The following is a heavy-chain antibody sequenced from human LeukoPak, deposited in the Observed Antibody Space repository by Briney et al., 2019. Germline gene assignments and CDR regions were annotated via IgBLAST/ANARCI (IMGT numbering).Heavy chain of an antibody. J-gene: IGHJ4*02. CDR3: ARDTHWAVAGTGYFDY. V-gene: IGHV1-69*04. Sequence: SVKVSCKASGGTFSSYAISWVRQAPGQGLEWMGRIIPILGIANYAQKFQGRVTITADKSTSTAYMELSSLRSEDTAVYYCARDTHWAVAGTGYFDYWGQGTLVTVSS. CDR2: IIPILGIA. CDR1: GGTFSSYA. D-gene: IGHD6-19*01.